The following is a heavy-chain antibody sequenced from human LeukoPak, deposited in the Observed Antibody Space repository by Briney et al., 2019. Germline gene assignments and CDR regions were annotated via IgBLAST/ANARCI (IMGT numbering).Heavy chain of an antibody. CDR3: VIKFTNILYSDY. CDR1: GFSFSSYG. D-gene: IGHD2-15*01. Sequence: GGSLRLSCAASGFSFSSYGMIWVRQAPGKGLELVAVISKDGDKRYYADSVKGRFTISRDDSKKTLYLQMNSLRVEDTGVYYCVIKFTNILYSDYWGQGTLVTVSS. V-gene: IGHV3-30*03. J-gene: IGHJ4*02. CDR2: ISKDGDKR.